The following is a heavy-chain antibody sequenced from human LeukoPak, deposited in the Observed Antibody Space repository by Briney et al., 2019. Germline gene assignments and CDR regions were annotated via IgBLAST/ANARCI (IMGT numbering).Heavy chain of an antibody. Sequence: ASVTVSCKPSGYTFTSYDINWVRQATGQGLEWVEWMNPNSGNTGYAQKFQSRVSMTRNNSISTAHMDLSSLKSEDTAVYYCARFSGGSGMNWGQGTLVTVSS. J-gene: IGHJ4*02. CDR2: MNPNSGNT. CDR3: ARFSGGSGMN. D-gene: IGHD3-10*01. CDR1: GYTFTSYD. V-gene: IGHV1-8*01.